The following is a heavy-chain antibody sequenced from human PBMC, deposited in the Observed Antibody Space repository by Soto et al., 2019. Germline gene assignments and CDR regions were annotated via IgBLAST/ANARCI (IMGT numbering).Heavy chain of an antibody. J-gene: IGHJ4*02. V-gene: IGHV4-59*01. CDR3: ARDPLQYYFDY. D-gene: IGHD4-4*01. CDR2: IYYSGST. CDR1: GGSISSYY. Sequence: SETLSLTCTVSGGSISSYYWSWIRQPPGKGLEWIGYIYYSGSTNYNPSPKSRVTISVDTSKNQFSLKLSSATAADTAVYYCARDPLQYYFDYWGQGTLVTVSS.